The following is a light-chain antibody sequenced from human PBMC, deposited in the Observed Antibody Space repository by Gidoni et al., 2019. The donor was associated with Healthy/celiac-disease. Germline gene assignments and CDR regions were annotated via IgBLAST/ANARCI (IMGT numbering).Light chain of an antibody. Sequence: QSVLTQPPSASGTPGQRVTISCSGSSSNIGSNTVNWYQHLPGTAPKLRIYSNNQRPSGVLDRFSGSKSGTSASLAISGLQSEDEADYYCAAWDDSLNGPVFGGGTKLTVL. CDR3: AAWDDSLNGPV. V-gene: IGLV1-44*01. J-gene: IGLJ3*02. CDR1: SSNIGSNT. CDR2: SNN.